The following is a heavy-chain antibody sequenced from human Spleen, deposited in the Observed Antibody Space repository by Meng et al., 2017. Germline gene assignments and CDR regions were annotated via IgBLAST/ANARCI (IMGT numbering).Heavy chain of an antibody. Sequence: GESLKISCAASGFTFSSYAMIWVRQAPGKGLEWVSGISASGDSTFYADSVKGRFAIYRDNSKRTLFLQMNNLRVEDTALYHCLIVHDRCGYSFKLGGQRTVVTVSS. CDR2: ISASGDST. V-gene: IGHV3-23*01. D-gene: IGHD3-22*01. J-gene: IGHJ4*02. CDR3: LIVHDRCGYSFKL. CDR1: GFTFSSYA.